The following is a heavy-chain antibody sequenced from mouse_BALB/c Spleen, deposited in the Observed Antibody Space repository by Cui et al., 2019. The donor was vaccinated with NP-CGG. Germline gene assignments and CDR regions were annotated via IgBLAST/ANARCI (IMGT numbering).Heavy chain of an antibody. CDR3: ARYDYYGSSYFDY. CDR1: GYTFTSYW. Sequence: QVQLQQPAAEFVKPGLPVILSCKASGYTFTSYWMHWVKQRPGRGLEWIGRIDPNSGGTKYNEKFKSKATLTVDKPSSTAYMQLSSLTSEDSAVYYCARYDYYGSSYFDYWGQGTTLTVSS. J-gene: IGHJ2*01. V-gene: IGHV1-72*01. D-gene: IGHD1-1*01. CDR2: IDPNSGGT.